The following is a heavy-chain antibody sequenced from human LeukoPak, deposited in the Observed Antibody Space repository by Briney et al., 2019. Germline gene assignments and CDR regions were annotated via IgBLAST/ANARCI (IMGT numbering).Heavy chain of an antibody. CDR2: ISGSGGST. Sequence: GGSLRLSCAASGFTFSSYAMSWVRQAPGEGLEWVSAISGSGGSTYYADSVKGRFTISRDNSKNTLYLQMNSLRAEDTAVYYCAKEQAKYCSSTSCFSDYWGQGTLVTVSS. V-gene: IGHV3-23*01. CDR3: AKEQAKYCSSTSCFSDY. D-gene: IGHD2-2*01. J-gene: IGHJ4*02. CDR1: GFTFSSYA.